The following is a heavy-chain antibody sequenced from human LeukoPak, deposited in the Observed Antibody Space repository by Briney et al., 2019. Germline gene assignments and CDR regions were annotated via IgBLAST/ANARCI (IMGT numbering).Heavy chain of an antibody. CDR2: INAGNGNT. CDR1: GYTFTSYA. V-gene: IGHV1-3*01. D-gene: IGHD2-2*02. Sequence: ASVKVSCKASGYTFTSYAMHWVRQAPGQRLEWMGWINAGNGNTKYSQKFQGRVTISRDTSASTVYMELSSLRSEDTAVYYCVRGRYCSSTSCYTPTIPRFDPWGQGTLVTVSS. CDR3: VRGRYCSSTSCYTPTIPRFDP. J-gene: IGHJ5*02.